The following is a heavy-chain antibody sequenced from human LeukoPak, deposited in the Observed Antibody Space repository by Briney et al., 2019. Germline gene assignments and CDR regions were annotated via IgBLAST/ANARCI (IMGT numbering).Heavy chain of an antibody. Sequence: ASVKVSCKASGYTFTGYYMHWVRQAPGQGLEWMGWINPNSGGTNYAQKFQGRVTMTRDTSISTACMELSRLRSDDTAVYYCARDYYDSSGYYWFDPWGQGTLVTVSS. CDR2: INPNSGGT. J-gene: IGHJ5*02. V-gene: IGHV1-2*02. CDR3: ARDYYDSSGYYWFDP. CDR1: GYTFTGYY. D-gene: IGHD3-22*01.